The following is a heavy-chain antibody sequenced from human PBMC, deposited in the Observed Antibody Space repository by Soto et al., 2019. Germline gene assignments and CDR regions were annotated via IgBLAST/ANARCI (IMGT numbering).Heavy chain of an antibody. CDR1: GFTFSSSA. V-gene: IGHV3-23*01. CDR3: AICTVDTIVTSGWCHYLDP. Sequence: EVQLLDSGGGLVQPGGSLRLSCAASGFTFSSSAMSWVRQAPGKGLEWVSAVSGSGGTTYYADSVRGRLTISRDNSKNTLYLPMNILRAEDTAIYFCAICTVDTIVTSGWCHYLDPWGQGTVVTVSS. J-gene: IGHJ5*02. CDR2: VSGSGGTT. D-gene: IGHD6-19*01.